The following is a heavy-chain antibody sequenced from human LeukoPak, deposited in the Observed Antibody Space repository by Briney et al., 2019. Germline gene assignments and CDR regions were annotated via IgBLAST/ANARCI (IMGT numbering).Heavy chain of an antibody. J-gene: IGHJ4*02. Sequence: ASVKVSCKASGYTFTGYYMHWVRQAPGQGLEWMGRINPNSGGTKYSQKFQGRVTITRDTSASTAYMELRSLISEDTAVYYCARALGIVYSRPFDYWGQGTLVTVSS. CDR3: ARALGIVYSRPFDY. D-gene: IGHD3-22*01. CDR1: GYTFTGYY. CDR2: INPNSGGT. V-gene: IGHV1-2*06.